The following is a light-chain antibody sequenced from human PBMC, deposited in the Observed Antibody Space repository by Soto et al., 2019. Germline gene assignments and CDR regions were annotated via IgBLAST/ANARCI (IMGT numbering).Light chain of an antibody. CDR1: SSNIGSNT. V-gene: IGLV1-44*01. CDR3: AAWDDSLNGL. J-gene: IGLJ2*01. CDR2: SNN. Sequence: QSVLTQPPSASGTPGQRVTISCSGSSSNIGSNTVHWYQQLPGTAPKLLIYSNNQRPSGVPDRFSGSKSGTSASLAISGLQSEDGADYYCAAWDDSLNGLFGGGTKVTVL.